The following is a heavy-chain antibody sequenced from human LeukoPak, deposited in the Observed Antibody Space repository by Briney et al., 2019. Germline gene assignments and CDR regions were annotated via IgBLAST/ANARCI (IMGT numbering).Heavy chain of an antibody. CDR2: IRSDGSST. D-gene: IGHD3-22*01. Sequence: GGSLRLSCAAPGCTFSRYWMHWVRQAPGKGPVWVSRIRSDGSSTDYADSVKGRFTISRDNAKNTLYLQMNSLRTEDTAVYYCAREQGYYSVPGYWGQGTQVTVSS. J-gene: IGHJ4*02. CDR1: GCTFSRYW. CDR3: AREQGYYSVPGY. V-gene: IGHV3-74*01.